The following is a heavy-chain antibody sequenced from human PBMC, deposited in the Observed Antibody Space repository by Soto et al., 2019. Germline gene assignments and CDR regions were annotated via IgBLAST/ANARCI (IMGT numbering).Heavy chain of an antibody. CDR2: IDPSDSYT. D-gene: IGHD1-26*01. J-gene: IGHJ6*02. CDR3: ARHPLVGASPRDYYYGMDV. Sequence: PGESLKISCKGSGYSFTSYWISWVRQMPGKGLEWMGRIDPSDSYTNYSPSFQGHVTISADKSISTAYLQWSSLKASDTAMYYCARHPLVGASPRDYYYGMDVWGQGTTVTVSS. CDR1: GYSFTSYW. V-gene: IGHV5-10-1*01.